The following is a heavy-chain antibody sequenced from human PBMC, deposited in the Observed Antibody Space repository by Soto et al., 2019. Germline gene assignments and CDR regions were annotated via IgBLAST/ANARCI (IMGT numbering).Heavy chain of an antibody. V-gene: IGHV3-23*01. CDR2: ISGSGGST. CDR1: GFTFSSYA. CDR3: AGDFVPAAAMKPAPNWFDP. J-gene: IGHJ5*02. D-gene: IGHD2-2*01. Sequence: GGSLRLSCAASGFTFSSYAMSWVRQAPGKGLEWVSAISGSGGSTYYADSVKGRFTISRDNSKNTLYLQMNSLRAEDTAVYYCAGDFVPAAAMKPAPNWFDPWGQGTLVTVSS.